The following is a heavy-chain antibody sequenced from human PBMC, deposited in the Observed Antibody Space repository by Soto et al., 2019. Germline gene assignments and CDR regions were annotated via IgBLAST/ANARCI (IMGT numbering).Heavy chain of an antibody. J-gene: IGHJ6*02. CDR3: ARVRIAARTGAYGMDV. CDR1: GGSISSYY. D-gene: IGHD6-6*01. CDR2: IYTSGST. V-gene: IGHV4-4*07. Sequence: PSETLSLTCTVSGGSISSYYWSWTRQPAGKGLEWIGRIYTSGSTNYNPSLKSRVTMSVDTSKNQFSLKLSSVTAADTAVYYCARVRIAARTGAYGMDVWGQGTTVTV.